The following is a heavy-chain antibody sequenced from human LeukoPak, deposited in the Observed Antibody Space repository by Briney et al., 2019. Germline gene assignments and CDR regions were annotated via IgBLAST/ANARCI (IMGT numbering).Heavy chain of an antibody. CDR3: ARGKPRIVGASSYDY. CDR2: ISYDGSNK. D-gene: IGHD1-26*01. V-gene: IGHV3-30*01. CDR1: GFTFSSYA. J-gene: IGHJ4*02. Sequence: PGRSLRLSCAASGFTFSSYAMHWVRQAPGKGLEWGAVISYDGSNKYYADSVKGRFTISRDNSKNTLYLQMNSLRAEDTAVYYCARGKPRIVGASSYDYWGQGTLVTVSS.